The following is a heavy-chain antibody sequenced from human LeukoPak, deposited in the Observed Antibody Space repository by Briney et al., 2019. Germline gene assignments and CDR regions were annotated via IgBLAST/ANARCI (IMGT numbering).Heavy chain of an antibody. CDR2: IDRDGART. CDR1: GFSFSSYL. CDR3: VKDGGTLWDGVNYPFDH. V-gene: IGHV3-64D*06. Sequence: TGGSLRLSCSASGFSFSSYLMHWVRQAPGKGLECVSGIDRDGARTYYADSVKGRYTISRDNSKNTLYLQMTTLRAEDTAVYFCVKDGGTLWDGVNYPFDHWGQGTLVTVSS. J-gene: IGHJ4*02. D-gene: IGHD3-10*01.